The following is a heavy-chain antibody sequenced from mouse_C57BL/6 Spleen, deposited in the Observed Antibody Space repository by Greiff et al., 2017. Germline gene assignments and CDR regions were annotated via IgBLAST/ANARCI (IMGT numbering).Heavy chain of an antibody. J-gene: IGHJ3*01. CDR3: TRWDSSGLAWFAY. CDR1: GYTFTDYE. V-gene: IGHV1-15*01. CDR2: IDPETGGT. Sequence: QVQLQQSGAELVRPGASVTLSCKASGYTFTDYEMHWVKQTPVHGLEWIGAIDPETGGTAYNQKFKGKAILTADKSSSTAYMELRSLTSEDSAVYYCTRWDSSGLAWFAYWGQGTLVTVSA. D-gene: IGHD3-2*02.